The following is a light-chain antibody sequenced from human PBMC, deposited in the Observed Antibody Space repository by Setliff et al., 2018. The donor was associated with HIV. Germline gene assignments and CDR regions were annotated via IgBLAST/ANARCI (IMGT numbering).Light chain of an antibody. Sequence: QSALTQPASVSGSPGQSITISCTGSRSDIGAYSYVSWYQHHPGKVPKLIISEVNKRPSGVSARFSGSRTGNTASLTISGLQAEDESDYYCTSFTTSSTRVFGGGTKVTVL. CDR2: EVN. J-gene: IGLJ2*01. V-gene: IGLV2-14*01. CDR3: TSFTTSSTRV. CDR1: RSDIGAYSY.